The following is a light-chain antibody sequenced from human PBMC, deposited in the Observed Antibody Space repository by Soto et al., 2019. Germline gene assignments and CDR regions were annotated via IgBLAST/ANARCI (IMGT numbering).Light chain of an antibody. CDR3: QQSQSTPLT. J-gene: IGKJ4*01. Sequence: DIQMTQSPSSLSASVVDRVTITCRASQTISRNLNWYQQKPGKAPKLLIYAASSLQSGVPSRFSGSGSGTDFTLTISSLQPEDFASYFCQQSQSTPLTFGGGTKVDI. V-gene: IGKV1-39*01. CDR2: AAS. CDR1: QTISRN.